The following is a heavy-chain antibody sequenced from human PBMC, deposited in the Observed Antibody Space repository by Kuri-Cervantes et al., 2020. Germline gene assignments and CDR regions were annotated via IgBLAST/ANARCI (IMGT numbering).Heavy chain of an antibody. CDR3: ARIPGIAVAGIDNWFDP. CDR1: GYTLTGYY. V-gene: IGHV1-2*02. J-gene: IGHJ5*02. Sequence: ASVKVSCKASGYTLTGYYMHWVRQAPGQGLEWMGWINPNSGGTNYAQKFQGRVTMTRDTSISTAYMELSRLRSDDTAVCYCARIPGIAVAGIDNWFDPWGQGTLVTVSS. CDR2: INPNSGGT. D-gene: IGHD6-19*01.